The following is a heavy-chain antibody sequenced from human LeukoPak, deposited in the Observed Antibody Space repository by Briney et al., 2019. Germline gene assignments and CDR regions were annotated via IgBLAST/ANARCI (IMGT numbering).Heavy chain of an antibody. J-gene: IGHJ6*02. Sequence: PGGSLRLSCVASGITFINHAMDWVRQAPGKGLEWVAVISYDGSNTYYADSVKGRFTISRDNSKSTLYLQMSGLRAEDTAEYYCARSAGYKYGPGYYYGMDVWGQGTPVTVSS. CDR1: GITFINHA. V-gene: IGHV3-30-3*01. CDR3: ARSAGYKYGPGYYYGMDV. CDR2: ISYDGSNT. D-gene: IGHD5-18*01.